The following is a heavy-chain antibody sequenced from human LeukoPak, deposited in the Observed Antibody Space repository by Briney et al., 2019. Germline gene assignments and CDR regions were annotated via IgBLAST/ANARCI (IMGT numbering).Heavy chain of an antibody. D-gene: IGHD6-13*01. Sequence: ASVKVSCKASGYTFTSYGISWVRQAPGQGLEWMGWISSYNGNTNYAQKFQGRVTMTTDTSTSTAYMELRSLRSDDTAVYYCARDPLNSSSWYGWYYYYYMDVWGKGTTVSISS. CDR1: GYTFTSYG. V-gene: IGHV1-18*01. J-gene: IGHJ6*03. CDR3: ARDPLNSSSWYGWYYYYYMDV. CDR2: ISSYNGNT.